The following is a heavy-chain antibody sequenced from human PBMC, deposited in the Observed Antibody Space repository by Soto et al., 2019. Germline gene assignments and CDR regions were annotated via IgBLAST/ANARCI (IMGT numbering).Heavy chain of an antibody. J-gene: IGHJ5*01. Sequence: PSETLSLTCAVYGGSFSGYYWSWIRQPPGKGLEWIGEINHSGSTNYNPSLKSRVTISVDTSKNQFSLKLSSVTAADTAVYYCARGIPYYDFWSGSRNWFDSWGQGTLVTVSS. V-gene: IGHV4-34*01. D-gene: IGHD3-3*01. CDR3: ARGIPYYDFWSGSRNWFDS. CDR1: GGSFSGYY. CDR2: INHSGST.